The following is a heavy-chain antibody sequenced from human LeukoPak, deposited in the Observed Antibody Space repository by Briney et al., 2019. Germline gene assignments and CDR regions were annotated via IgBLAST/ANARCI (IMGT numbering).Heavy chain of an antibody. J-gene: IGHJ4*02. D-gene: IGHD2-15*01. Sequence: GGSLRLSCAASEFTFSTYWMSWVRQAPGKGLEWVADIKQDGSEKYYVDSLKGRFTISRDNAKNSLYLQMNSLRAEDTAVYYCARVQGRYSYDYWGQGTLVTVSS. CDR2: IKQDGSEK. CDR1: EFTFSTYW. CDR3: ARVQGRYSYDY. V-gene: IGHV3-7*01.